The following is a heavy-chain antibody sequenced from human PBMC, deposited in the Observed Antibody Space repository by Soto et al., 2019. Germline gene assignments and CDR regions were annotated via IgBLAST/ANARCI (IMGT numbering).Heavy chain of an antibody. CDR3: ARHEGYYGSPAAGLFDY. D-gene: IGHD3-10*01. Sequence: EVQLVQSGAEVKKPGESLKISCKGSGYSFTSYWIGWVRQMPGKGLEWMGIIYPGDSDARYSPPFQGQVTISADKSIRTAYLKWSSLKASDTAMYYCARHEGYYGSPAAGLFDYWGQGPLVTVSS. CDR1: GYSFTSYW. J-gene: IGHJ4*02. CDR2: IYPGDSDA. V-gene: IGHV5-51*01.